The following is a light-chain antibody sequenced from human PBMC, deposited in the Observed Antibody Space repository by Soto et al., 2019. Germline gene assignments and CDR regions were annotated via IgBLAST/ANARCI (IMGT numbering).Light chain of an antibody. CDR1: NVASRR. J-gene: IGLJ1*01. Sequence: ELTQPPSVSVAPGQTARVTCGGINVASRRVHWFQQRPGQAPVLVVYDDRDRPSGIPERFSGANSGNTATLTISRVEAGDEADYFCQVWDSGSDHYVFGTGTKLTVL. CDR2: DDR. V-gene: IGLV3-21*02. CDR3: QVWDSGSDHYV.